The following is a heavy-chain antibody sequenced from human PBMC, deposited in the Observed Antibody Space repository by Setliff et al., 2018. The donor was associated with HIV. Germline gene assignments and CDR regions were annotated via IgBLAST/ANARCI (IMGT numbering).Heavy chain of an antibody. Sequence: GASVKVSCKASGYTFSNYDINWVRQGTGQGLEWMGWMNPNSGNTGYAQKFQGRVTMTTDTSTSTAYMELRSLRSDDTAVYYCARDLGFDYYDSSGYFDLWGRGTLVTVSS. CDR3: ARDLGFDYYDSSGYFDL. J-gene: IGHJ2*01. V-gene: IGHV1-8*02. CDR1: GYTFSNYD. D-gene: IGHD3-22*01. CDR2: MNPNSGNT.